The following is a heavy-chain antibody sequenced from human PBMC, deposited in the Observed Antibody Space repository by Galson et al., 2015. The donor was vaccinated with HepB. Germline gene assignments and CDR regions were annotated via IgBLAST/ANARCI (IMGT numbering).Heavy chain of an antibody. J-gene: IGHJ4*02. CDR1: GYTFTEYY. CDR2: INPSDGST. D-gene: IGHD5-24*01. CDR3: AAIEKATVFRLDY. V-gene: IGHV1-46*04. Sequence: SVKVSCKASGYTFTEYYIHWVRQAPGHRLEWMGVINPSDGSTTYAQKLQGRVSMTRDTSTTTAYLVVSSLRSADMAVYYCAAIEKATVFRLDYWGQGAPVTVSS.